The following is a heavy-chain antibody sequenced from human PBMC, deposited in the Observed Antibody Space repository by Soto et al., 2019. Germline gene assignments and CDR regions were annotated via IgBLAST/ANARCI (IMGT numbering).Heavy chain of an antibody. CDR1: GYPVTAYY. CDR2: INPATGAA. V-gene: IGHV1-2*02. J-gene: IGHJ3*02. CDR3: ARGGGVGVAGSAAFDM. Sequence: QLHLVQSGAVVKKPGASVTVSCSASGYPVTAYYMHWVRQAPGRGLEWMGGINPATGAAKYTQTFQGRVTMARGPSPSTVFMEPSGLTSEDPAVFYCARGGGVGVAGSAAFDMWGQGTLLTVSS. D-gene: IGHD3-3*01.